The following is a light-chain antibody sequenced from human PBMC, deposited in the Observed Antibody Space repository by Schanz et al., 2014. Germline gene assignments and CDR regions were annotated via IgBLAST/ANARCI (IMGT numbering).Light chain of an antibody. Sequence: QSALTQPPSASGSPGQSVTISCTGTSSDVGGYNYVSWYQQHPGKAPKLMIYEVSKRPSGVSNRFSGSKSGNTASLTISGLQAEDEADYYCCSYAGSYTWVFGGGTKLTVL. CDR2: EVS. CDR3: CSYAGSYTWV. J-gene: IGLJ3*02. CDR1: SSDVGGYNY. V-gene: IGLV2-8*01.